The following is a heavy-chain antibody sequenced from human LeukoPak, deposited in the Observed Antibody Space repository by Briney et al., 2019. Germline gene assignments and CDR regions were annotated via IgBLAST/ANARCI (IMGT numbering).Heavy chain of an antibody. V-gene: IGHV4-59*11. CDR3: AKESKDYGDDVTEDLDYFDY. J-gene: IGHJ4*02. Sequence: SETLSLTCSVSGGSISSHYWSWIRQPPGKGLEWIGYISYSGSTNYNPSLKSRVTISVDTSKNQFSLKLSSVTAADTAVYYCAKESKDYGDDVTEDLDYFDYWGQGTLVTVSS. CDR1: GGSISSHY. D-gene: IGHD4/OR15-4a*01. CDR2: ISYSGST.